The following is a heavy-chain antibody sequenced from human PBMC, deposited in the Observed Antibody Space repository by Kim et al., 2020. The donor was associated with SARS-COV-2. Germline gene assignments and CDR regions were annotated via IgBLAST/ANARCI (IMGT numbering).Heavy chain of an antibody. V-gene: IGHV1-69*13. Sequence: SVKVSCKASGGTFSSYAISWVRQAPGQGLEWMGGIIPIFGTANYAQKFQGRVTITADESTSTAYMELSSLRSEDTAVYYCVRDRVAWIARNYLFDWYFDLWGRVTLVTVSS. CDR2: IIPIFGTA. CDR1: GGTFSSYA. CDR3: VRDRVAWIARNYLFDWYFDL. D-gene: IGHD1-7*01. J-gene: IGHJ2*01.